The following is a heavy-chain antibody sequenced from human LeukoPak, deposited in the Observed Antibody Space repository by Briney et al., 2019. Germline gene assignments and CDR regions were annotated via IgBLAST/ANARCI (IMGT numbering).Heavy chain of an antibody. CDR3: AREIVGTIKSYFDY. CDR1: GFTFSSYW. V-gene: IGHV3-7*01. CDR2: IRQDGDLK. D-gene: IGHD1-26*01. J-gene: IGHJ4*02. Sequence: PGGSLRLSCTGSGFTFSSYWMSWVRQAPGKGLEWVANIRQDGDLKHYVDSVRGRFTISRDNAENSLYLQMNSLGAEDTAIYYCAREIVGTIKSYFDYWGQGTLVTASS.